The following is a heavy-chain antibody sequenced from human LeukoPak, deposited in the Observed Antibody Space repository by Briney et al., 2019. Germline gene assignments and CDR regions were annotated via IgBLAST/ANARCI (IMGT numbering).Heavy chain of an antibody. J-gene: IGHJ4*02. Sequence: GGSLRLSCAASGFTFSNYAMSWVRQAPGKGLEWISAVSYDITRTFYADSVKGRFAISRDNSRNTLYLQMNSLRAEDTAVYYCAKDRRSGSYSTLGYWGQGTLVTVSS. D-gene: IGHD1-26*01. CDR3: AKDRRSGSYSTLGY. V-gene: IGHV3-23*01. CDR2: VSYDITRT. CDR1: GFTFSNYA.